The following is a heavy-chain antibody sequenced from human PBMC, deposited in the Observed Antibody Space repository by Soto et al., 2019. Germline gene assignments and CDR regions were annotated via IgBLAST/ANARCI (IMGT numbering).Heavy chain of an antibody. D-gene: IGHD2-2*02. Sequence: VGSVRLSCAASGFTFSNYAMSWVRQAPGKGLEWVSAISGSGGNTYYADSVKGRFTISRDNSKNTLYLQMNNLRAEDTAIYYCAQVGGVTCISTSCHTFYFAYWCQAPVVT. CDR2: ISGSGGNT. J-gene: IGHJ4*02. V-gene: IGHV3-23*01. CDR3: AQVGGVTCISTSCHTFYFAY. CDR1: GFTFSNYA.